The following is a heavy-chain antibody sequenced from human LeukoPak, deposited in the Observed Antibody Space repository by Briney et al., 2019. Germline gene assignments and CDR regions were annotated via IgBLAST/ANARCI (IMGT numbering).Heavy chain of an antibody. V-gene: IGHV4-31*03. J-gene: IGHJ4*02. CDR3: AGQGRTDYGPFDY. CDR2: IYYSGTT. CDR1: GGSISSGGHF. Sequence: SETLSLTCTVSGGSISSGGHFWNWIRQHPGWGLEWIGSIYYSGTTYYNPSLKSRVTISVDTSKNQLSLKLSSVTAADTAVYYCAGQGRTDYGPFDYWGQGTLVIVSS. D-gene: IGHD4-17*01.